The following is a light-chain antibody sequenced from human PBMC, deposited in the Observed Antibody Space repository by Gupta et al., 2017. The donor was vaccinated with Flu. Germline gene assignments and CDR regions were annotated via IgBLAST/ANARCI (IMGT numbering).Light chain of an antibody. Sequence: DIHMTQSPSFVSASVGDSVTINCRARQTINNNLAWYQHKPGLAPKLLIYVSSSLNSGVPSRFSGIGFGTYFTLTINSRQPDDCATYYCQQFDYFPFTFGRGTMMDIK. CDR1: QTINNN. J-gene: IGKJ2*01. CDR2: VSS. V-gene: IGKV1-12*01. CDR3: QQFDYFPFT.